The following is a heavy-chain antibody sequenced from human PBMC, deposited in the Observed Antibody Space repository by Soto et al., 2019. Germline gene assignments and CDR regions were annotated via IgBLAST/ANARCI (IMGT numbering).Heavy chain of an antibody. CDR2: IYYRGIT. CDR3: AKSGNYYGSGSYYTRLGFYGMDV. J-gene: IGHJ6*02. CDR1: GGSVSSGDYS. V-gene: IGHV4-61*08. Sequence: SETLSLTCTVSGGSVSSGDYSWSWIRQPPGKGLGWIGHIYYRGITSFNPSIKSRVTISVDTSKNRFSLKLSSVTAADTAVYYCAKSGNYYGSGSYYTRLGFYGMDVWGQGTTVTVSS. D-gene: IGHD3-10*01.